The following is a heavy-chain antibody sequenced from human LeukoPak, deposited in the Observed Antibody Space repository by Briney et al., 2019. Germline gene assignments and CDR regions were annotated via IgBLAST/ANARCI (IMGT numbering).Heavy chain of an antibody. Sequence: GGSLRLSCAASGFTFTDYYMSWIRQAPGKGLEWVSYINRGSSYTNYADSVKGRFTISRDNAKNSLYLQMNSLRAEDTAVYYCARPSCSAGTCHDYWGQGTLVTVSS. J-gene: IGHJ4*02. V-gene: IGHV3-11*03. CDR2: INRGSSYT. CDR1: GFTFTDYY. D-gene: IGHD2-15*01. CDR3: ARPSCSAGTCHDY.